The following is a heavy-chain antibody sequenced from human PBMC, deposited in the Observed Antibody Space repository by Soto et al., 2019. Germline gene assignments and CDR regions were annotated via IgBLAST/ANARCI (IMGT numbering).Heavy chain of an antibody. V-gene: IGHV6-1*01. D-gene: IGHD3-10*01. CDR3: ARGNALDV. CDR1: GDSVSSDITS. Sequence: PSQTLSLTCAISGDSVSSDITSWNWIRQSPSRGLEWLGRTYYRSKWFHDYAASVKSRITINPDTSKNQFSLELNPMTPEDTAVYYCARGNALDVWGQGTVVTVSS. CDR2: TYYRSKWFH. J-gene: IGHJ3*01.